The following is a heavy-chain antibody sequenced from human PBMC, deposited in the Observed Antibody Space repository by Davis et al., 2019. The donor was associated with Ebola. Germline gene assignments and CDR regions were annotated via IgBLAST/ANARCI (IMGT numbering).Heavy chain of an antibody. J-gene: IGHJ5*02. Sequence: GGSLRLSCAASGFTFSSYGMHWVRQAPGKGLEWVAVISYDGSNKYYADSVKGRFTISRDNSKNTLYLQMNSLRAEDTAVYYCARDIVGRYCTNGVCYTGWFDPWGQGTLVTVSS. D-gene: IGHD2-8*01. CDR2: ISYDGSNK. CDR3: ARDIVGRYCTNGVCYTGWFDP. CDR1: GFTFSSYG. V-gene: IGHV3-30*03.